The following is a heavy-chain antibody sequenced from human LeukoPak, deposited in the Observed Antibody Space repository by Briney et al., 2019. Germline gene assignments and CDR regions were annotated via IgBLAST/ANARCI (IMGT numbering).Heavy chain of an antibody. CDR1: GYTFTSYG. J-gene: IGHJ6*02. CDR2: ISGYNGNT. V-gene: IGHV1-18*01. D-gene: IGHD3-10*01. Sequence: ASVKVSCKASGYTFTSYGISWVRQAPGQGLEWMGWISGYNGNTNYAQKLQGRVTMTTDTSTSTAYMELRSLRSDDTAVYYCARDLALYYYGSGSRQRYYGMDVWGQGTTVTVSS. CDR3: ARDLALYYYGSGSRQRYYGMDV.